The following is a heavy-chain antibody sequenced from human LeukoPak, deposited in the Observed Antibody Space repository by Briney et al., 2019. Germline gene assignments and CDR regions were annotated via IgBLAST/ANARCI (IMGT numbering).Heavy chain of an antibody. Sequence: PGGSLRLSCVASEFSFSTYWMSWVRQAPGKGLEWVANIKEDGTEKYYVGSVKGRFTISRDNAKKSLYLQMNSLRDDDTAVYFCARSPAGDAWPPAYYMDVWGQGTTVTVSS. CDR3: ARSPAGDAWPPAYYMDV. V-gene: IGHV3-7*01. D-gene: IGHD3-10*01. J-gene: IGHJ6*03. CDR2: IKEDGTEK. CDR1: EFSFSTYW.